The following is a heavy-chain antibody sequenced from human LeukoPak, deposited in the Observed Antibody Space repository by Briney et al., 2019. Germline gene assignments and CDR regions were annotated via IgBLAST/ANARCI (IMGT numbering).Heavy chain of an antibody. J-gene: IGHJ4*02. CDR1: GFTFSSYS. V-gene: IGHV3-21*01. Sequence: GGSLRLSCAASGFTFSSYSMNWVRQAPGKGLEWVSSISSSSSSYIYYADSVKGRFTISRDNAKNSLYLQMNSLRAEDTAVYYCAKDYYDSSGLVLWYFDYWGQGTLVTVSS. CDR2: ISSSSSSYI. D-gene: IGHD3-22*01. CDR3: AKDYYDSSGLVLWYFDY.